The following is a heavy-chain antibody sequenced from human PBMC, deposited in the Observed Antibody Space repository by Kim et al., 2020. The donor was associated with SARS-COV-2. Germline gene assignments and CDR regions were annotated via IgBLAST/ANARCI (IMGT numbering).Heavy chain of an antibody. CDR2: T. CDR3: ARGGGSGFYYG. V-gene: IGHV4-59*09. Sequence: TNYNPSLTSRVTMSIDTSKNQFSLRLSSVTAADTAVYYCARGGGSGFYYGWGQGALVTVSS. J-gene: IGHJ4*02. D-gene: IGHD3-22*01.